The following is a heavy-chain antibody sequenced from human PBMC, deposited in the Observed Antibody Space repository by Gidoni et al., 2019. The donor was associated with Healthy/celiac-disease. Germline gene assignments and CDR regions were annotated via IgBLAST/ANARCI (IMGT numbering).Heavy chain of an antibody. CDR2: ISSSANII. CDR3: ARDYYDSSGYHYSGMDV. Sequence: EVQLVESGGGLVQPGGSLRLSCAASGFKLSTYDMNWVRQAPGKGLEWVSYISSSANIIYYADSVKGRFTISRDNAKNSLYLQMNSLRAGDTAVYYCARDYYDSSGYHYSGMDVWGQGTTVTVSS. CDR1: GFKLSTYD. D-gene: IGHD3-22*01. V-gene: IGHV3-48*03. J-gene: IGHJ6*02.